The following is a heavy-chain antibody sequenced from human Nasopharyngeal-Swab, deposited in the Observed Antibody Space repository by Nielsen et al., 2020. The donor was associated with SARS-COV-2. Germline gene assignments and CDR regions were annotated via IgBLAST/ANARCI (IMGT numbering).Heavy chain of an antibody. V-gene: IGHV4-31*02. D-gene: IGHD3-22*01. CDR3: ARGFVGAYYDSNLDV. CDR2: IYYSGST. J-gene: IGHJ6*04. Sequence: PGKGLEWIGYIYYSGSTYYNPSLKCRVTISVDTSKNQFSLKLSSVTAADTAVYYCARGFVGAYYDSNLDVWGKGTTVTVSS.